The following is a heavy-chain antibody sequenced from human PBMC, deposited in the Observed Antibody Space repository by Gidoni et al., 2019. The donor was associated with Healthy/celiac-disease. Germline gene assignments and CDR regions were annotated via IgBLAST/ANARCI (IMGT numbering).Heavy chain of an antibody. CDR3: ASDDDYYDSSGDYSAAFDI. D-gene: IGHD3-22*01. J-gene: IGHJ3*02. CDR1: GFRVSSNA. Sequence: EVQLVESGGGLVQPGGSLRLSCAASGFRVSSNAGSWVSQAPGKGLEWVSVIYSGGSTYDADSVKGRFTISRDNSKNTLYLQMNSLRAEDTAVYYCASDDDYYDSSGDYSAAFDIWGQGTMVTVSS. V-gene: IGHV3-66*02. CDR2: IYSGGST.